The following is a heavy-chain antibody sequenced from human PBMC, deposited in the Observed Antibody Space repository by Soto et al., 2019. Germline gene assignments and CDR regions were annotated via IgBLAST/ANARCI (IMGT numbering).Heavy chain of an antibody. CDR3: AKDIHDYGDPEYFQH. CDR2: ISGSGGST. D-gene: IGHD4-17*01. V-gene: IGHV3-23*01. CDR1: GFTFSSYA. J-gene: IGHJ1*01. Sequence: PGGSLRLSCAASGFTFSSYAMSWVRQAPGKGLEWVSAISGSGGSTYYADSVKGRFTISRDNSKNTLYLQMNSLRAEDTAVYYCAKDIHDYGDPEYFQHWGQGTLVTVSS.